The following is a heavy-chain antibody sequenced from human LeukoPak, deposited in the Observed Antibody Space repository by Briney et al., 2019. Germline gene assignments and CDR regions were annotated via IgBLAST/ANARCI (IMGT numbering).Heavy chain of an antibody. Sequence: PSQTLSLTCAVSGGSISRGGYSWSWIRQPPGKGLEWIGYFYYSGSTYYNPSLKSRVTISVDTSKNQLSLKLSSVTAADTAVYYCARGVGLTQGGTFDYWGQGTLVSVSS. D-gene: IGHD1-1*01. CDR1: GGSISRGGYS. CDR2: FYYSGST. CDR3: ARGVGLTQGGTFDY. J-gene: IGHJ4*02. V-gene: IGHV4-30-4*07.